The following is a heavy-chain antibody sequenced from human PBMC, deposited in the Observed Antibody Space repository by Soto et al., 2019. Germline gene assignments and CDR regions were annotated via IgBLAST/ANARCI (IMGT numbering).Heavy chain of an antibody. CDR1: GDSVSSNSAA. CDR2: TYYRSKWYN. J-gene: IGHJ5*02. Sequence: SQTLSLTCVISGDSVSSNSAAWNWIRQSPSRGLEWLGRTYYRSKWYNDYAVSVKSRITINPDTSKNQFSLQLNSVTPEDTAVYYCARDLIAVAGSAGVWFDPWGQGTLVTVSS. D-gene: IGHD6-19*01. CDR3: ARDLIAVAGSAGVWFDP. V-gene: IGHV6-1*01.